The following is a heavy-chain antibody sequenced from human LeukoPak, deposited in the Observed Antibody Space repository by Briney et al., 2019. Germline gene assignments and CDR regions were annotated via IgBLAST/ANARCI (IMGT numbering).Heavy chain of an antibody. J-gene: IGHJ4*02. V-gene: IGHV4-61*02. D-gene: IGHD5-12*01. CDR2: MHSSGRT. CDR3: ARVSGYDWESFYDY. CDR1: GASISSGSYY. Sequence: SETLSLTCTVSGASISSGSYYWTWIRQPAGKGLEWIGRMHSSGRTSYSPSLKSRVTISVDTSKNQFSLKLRSVTAADTAVYYCARVSGYDWESFYDYWGQGTLVTVSS.